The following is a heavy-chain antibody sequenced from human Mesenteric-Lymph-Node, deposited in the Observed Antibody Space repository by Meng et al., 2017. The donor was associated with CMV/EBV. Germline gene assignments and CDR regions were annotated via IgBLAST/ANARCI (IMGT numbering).Heavy chain of an antibody. CDR2: INPSGGAT. CDR1: FTSHY. Sequence: FTSHYIHWIRRAPGQGPEWMGMINPSGGATTYAQKFQGRVTMTRVTSTGTVYMELNSLRSEDTAVYYCARGRHYDILSGRGDWFDPWGEGTLVTVSS. CDR3: ARGRHYDILSGRGDWFDP. V-gene: IGHV1-46*01. D-gene: IGHD3-9*01. J-gene: IGHJ5*02.